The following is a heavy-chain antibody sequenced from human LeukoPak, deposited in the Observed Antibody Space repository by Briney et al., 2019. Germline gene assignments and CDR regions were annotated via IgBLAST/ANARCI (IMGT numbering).Heavy chain of an antibody. V-gene: IGHV4-39*01. CDR2: IYYSGST. CDR1: GGSINSSRYS. Sequence: PSETLSLTCTVSGGSINSSRYSWGWIRQPPGKGLEWIGSIYYSGSTYYNPSLKSRVTISVDTSKNQFSLKLSSVTAADTAVYYCASHKENRPIFGVGRPVDFWGQGTLVTVSS. D-gene: IGHD3-3*01. CDR3: ASHKENRPIFGVGRPVDF. J-gene: IGHJ4*02.